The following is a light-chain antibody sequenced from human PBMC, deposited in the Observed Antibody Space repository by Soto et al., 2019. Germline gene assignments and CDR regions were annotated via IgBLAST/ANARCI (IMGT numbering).Light chain of an antibody. CDR2: EVS. J-gene: IGLJ1*01. CDR1: NSDVGHYNF. CDR3: TSYTSSATLV. Sequence: QSALTQPASVSGSLGQSITISCTGTNSDVGHYNFVSWYQQHPGKAPKLMIYEVSNRPSGVSNRFSGSKSGSTASLSISGLQAEDESDYYCTSYTSSATLVFGTGTKVTVL. V-gene: IGLV2-14*01.